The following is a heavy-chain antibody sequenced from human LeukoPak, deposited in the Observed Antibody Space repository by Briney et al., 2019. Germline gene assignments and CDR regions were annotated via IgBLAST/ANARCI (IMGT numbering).Heavy chain of an antibody. CDR2: INPSGGST. V-gene: IGHV1-46*01. CDR3: CLGRYYYYYMDV. J-gene: IGHJ6*03. CDR1: GYTFTGYY. D-gene: IGHD1-26*01. Sequence: ASVKVSCKASGYTFTGYYMHWVRQAPGQGLEWMGIINPSGGSTSYAQKFQGRVTMTRDMSTSTVYMELSSLRSEDTAVYYCCLGRYYYYYMDVWGKGTTVTVSS.